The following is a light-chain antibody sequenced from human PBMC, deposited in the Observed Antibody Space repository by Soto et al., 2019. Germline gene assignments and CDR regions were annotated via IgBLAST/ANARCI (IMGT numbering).Light chain of an antibody. Sequence: EIVLTQSPATLSLSPGERATLFCSTSQSVSSYFAWYQPKPCRAPRLLIYDASSRSPGIPARFIGSGSGTGFTLTISSLEPEDFAVYYCQQRSNWPIPFGQGTRLEIK. V-gene: IGKV3-11*01. CDR2: DAS. CDR3: QQRSNWPIP. J-gene: IGKJ5*01. CDR1: QSVSSY.